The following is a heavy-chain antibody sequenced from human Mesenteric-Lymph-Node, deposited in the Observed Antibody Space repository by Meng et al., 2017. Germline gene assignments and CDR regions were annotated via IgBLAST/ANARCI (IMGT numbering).Heavy chain of an antibody. CDR3: GRDQGRELINH. CDR1: GDSISSDIW. Sequence: VPLQESGPGLVQPSGTLSLTCTVSGDSISSDIWWSWVRQPPGKGLEWIGEVYHRGDTNYNPSLKSRVDISVDKSKNQFYLSLFSVTAADTAVYYCGRDQGRELINHWGQGTLVTVSS. CDR2: VYHRGDT. V-gene: IGHV4-4*02. D-gene: IGHD1-7*01. J-gene: IGHJ4*02.